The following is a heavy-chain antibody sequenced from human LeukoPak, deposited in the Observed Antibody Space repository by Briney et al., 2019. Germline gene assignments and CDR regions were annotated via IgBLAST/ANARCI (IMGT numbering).Heavy chain of an antibody. Sequence: PSETLSLTCTVSGGSISSYYWSWIRQPPGKGLEWIAYIYYSGSTNYNPSLKSRVTMSVDTSKNQFSLKLSSVTAADTAVYYCARENQYYDFWSGYYPYYFDYWGQGTLVTVSS. V-gene: IGHV4-59*12. D-gene: IGHD3-3*01. J-gene: IGHJ4*02. CDR2: IYYSGST. CDR3: ARENQYYDFWSGYYPYYFDY. CDR1: GGSISSYY.